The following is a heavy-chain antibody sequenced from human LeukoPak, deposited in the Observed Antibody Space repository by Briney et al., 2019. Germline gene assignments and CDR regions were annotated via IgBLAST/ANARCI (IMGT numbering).Heavy chain of an antibody. CDR1: GFTFSSYE. D-gene: IGHD5-24*01. CDR3: AKWLRVATTYFDF. CDR2: VGTSVTNI. Sequence: GGSLRLSCVASGFTFSSYEMNWVRQAPGKGLEWISYVGTSVTNIDYADSVKGRFSISRDNSKNTLYLQMNSLRAEDTAVYYCAKWLRVATTYFDFWGQGTLVTVPS. V-gene: IGHV3-48*03. J-gene: IGHJ4*02.